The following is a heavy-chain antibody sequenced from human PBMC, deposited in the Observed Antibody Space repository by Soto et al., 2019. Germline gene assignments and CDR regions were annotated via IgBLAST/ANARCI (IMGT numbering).Heavy chain of an antibody. J-gene: IGHJ6*02. V-gene: IGHV1-2*02. CDR1: GYTCTVYY. CDR2: INPNSGGT. CDR3: ARDRGAQLNYYYGMDV. D-gene: IGHD2-2*01. Sequence: SVKVSCKASGYTCTVYYMHCVLQSALQGLEWMGWINPNSGGTNYAQKFQGRVTMTRDTSISTAYMELSRLRSDDTAVYYCARDRGAQLNYYYGMDVWGQGTTVTVSS.